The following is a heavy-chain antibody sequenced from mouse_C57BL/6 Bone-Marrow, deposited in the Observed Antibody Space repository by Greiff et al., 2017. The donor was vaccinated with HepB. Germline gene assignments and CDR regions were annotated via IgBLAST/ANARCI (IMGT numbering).Heavy chain of an antibody. V-gene: IGHV2-2*01. CDR2: IWSGGST. CDR1: GFSLTSYG. Sequence: QVQLQQSGPGLVQPSQSLSITCTVSGFSLTSYGVHWVRQSPGKGLEWLGVIWSGGSTDYNAAFISRLSISKDNSKSQVFFKMNSLQADDTAIYYCARPTGGYFDVWGTGTTVTVSS. J-gene: IGHJ1*03. D-gene: IGHD1-1*01. CDR3: ARPTGGYFDV.